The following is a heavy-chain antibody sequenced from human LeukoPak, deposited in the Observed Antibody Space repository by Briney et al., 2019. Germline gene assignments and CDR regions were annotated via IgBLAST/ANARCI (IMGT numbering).Heavy chain of an antibody. CDR2: IKGSGGDT. J-gene: IGHJ3*02. V-gene: IGHV3-23*01. Sequence: GGSLRLSCAASGFTFSSYAMTWVRRAPGKGPEWVSGIKGSGGDTYYADSVKGRFTISRDNSKNTLYLQMNSLRAEDTAVYYCAKSGALVAFDIRGQGTMVTASS. D-gene: IGHD4/OR15-4a*01. CDR1: GFTFSSYA. CDR3: AKSGALVAFDI.